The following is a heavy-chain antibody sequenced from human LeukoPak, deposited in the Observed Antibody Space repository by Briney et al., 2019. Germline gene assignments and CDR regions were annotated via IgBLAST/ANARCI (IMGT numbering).Heavy chain of an antibody. Sequence: GGSLRLSCAASGFTFSSYGMHWVRQAPGKGLEWVAVIWYDGSNKYYADSVKGRFTISRDNSKNTLYLQMNSLRAEDTAVYYCAKTLPYYYGSGYYYYYGMDVWGQGTTVTVSS. CDR1: GFTFSSYG. J-gene: IGHJ6*02. D-gene: IGHD3-10*01. V-gene: IGHV3-30*02. CDR2: IWYDGSNK. CDR3: AKTLPYYYGSGYYYYYGMDV.